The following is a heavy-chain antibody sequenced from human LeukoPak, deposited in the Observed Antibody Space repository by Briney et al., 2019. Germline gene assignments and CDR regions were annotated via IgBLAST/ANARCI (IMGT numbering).Heavy chain of an antibody. CDR2: INPNSGGT. CDR1: GYTFTCYY. D-gene: IGHD3-3*01. J-gene: IGHJ4*02. Sequence: ASVKVSCKASGYTFTCYYMHWVRQAPGQGLEWTGWINPNSGGTNYAQKFQGRVTMTRDTSISTAYMELSRLRSDDTAVYYCARDGDFWSGYYTKVYWGQGTLVTVSS. CDR3: ARDGDFWSGYYTKVY. V-gene: IGHV1-2*02.